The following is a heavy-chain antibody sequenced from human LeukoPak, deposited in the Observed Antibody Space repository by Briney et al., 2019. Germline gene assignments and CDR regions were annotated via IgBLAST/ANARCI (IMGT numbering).Heavy chain of an antibody. J-gene: IGHJ4*02. CDR2: ISYDGSNK. V-gene: IGHV3-30*03. CDR1: GFTFSNYG. CDR3: AALDHGHDY. Sequence: GGSLRLSCAASGFTFSNYGMHWVRQAPGKGLEWVAVISYDGSNKYYVDSVKGRFTISRDNAKNTLYLQMNSLRAEDTAVYYCAALDHGHDYWGQGTLVTVSS.